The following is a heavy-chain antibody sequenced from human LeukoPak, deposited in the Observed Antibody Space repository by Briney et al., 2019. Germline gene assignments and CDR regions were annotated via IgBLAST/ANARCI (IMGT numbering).Heavy chain of an antibody. CDR1: GYSISGGYY. Sequence: SETLSPTCAVSGYSISGGYYWGWIRQPPGKGLEWIGSIYHSGSIYYNPSLKSRVTISVDTSKNQFSLKLSSVTAADTAVYYCARGRTAVADLHHWGQGTLVTVSS. D-gene: IGHD6-19*01. J-gene: IGHJ1*01. CDR2: IYHSGSI. CDR3: ARGRTAVADLHH. V-gene: IGHV4-38-2*01.